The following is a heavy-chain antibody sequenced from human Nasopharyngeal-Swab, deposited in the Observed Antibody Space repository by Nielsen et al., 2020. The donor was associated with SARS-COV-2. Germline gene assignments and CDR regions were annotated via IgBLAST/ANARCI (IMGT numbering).Heavy chain of an antibody. CDR3: ARDRNYDFWSGYSGDAFDI. D-gene: IGHD3-3*01. Sequence: WVRQAPGQRLEWMGWINAGNGNTKYSQKFQGRVTITRDTSASTAYMELSSLRSEDTAVYYCARDRNYDFWSGYSGDAFDIWGQGTMVNRLL. J-gene: IGHJ3*02. V-gene: IGHV1-3*01. CDR2: INAGNGNT.